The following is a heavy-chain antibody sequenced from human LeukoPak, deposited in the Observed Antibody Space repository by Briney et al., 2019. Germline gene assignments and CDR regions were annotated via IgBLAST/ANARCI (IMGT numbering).Heavy chain of an antibody. CDR2: IYYSGNT. J-gene: IGHJ6*03. D-gene: IGHD6-13*01. Sequence: PSETLSLTCTVSSYSISSGYYWGWIRQPPGKGLEWIGYIYYSGNTNYNPSLKSRVTISVDTSKNQFSLKLSSVTAADTAVYYCARGGGISHYYYYMDVWGKGTTVTISS. CDR3: ARGGGISHYYYYMDV. V-gene: IGHV4-38-2*02. CDR1: SYSISSGYY.